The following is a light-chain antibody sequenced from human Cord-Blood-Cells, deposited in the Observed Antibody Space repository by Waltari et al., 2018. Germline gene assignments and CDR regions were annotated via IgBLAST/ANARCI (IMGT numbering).Light chain of an antibody. V-gene: IGLV2-23*01. CDR2: EGS. J-gene: IGLJ3*02. CDR1: STAVGSYNL. Sequence: QSALTQPAALSGSPGQSITISCTGTSTAVGSYNLVSWYQQHPAKAPKLMIYEGSKRPSGVSNRFSGSKSGNTASLTISGLQAEDEADYYCCSYAGSRVFGGGTKLTVL. CDR3: CSYAGSRV.